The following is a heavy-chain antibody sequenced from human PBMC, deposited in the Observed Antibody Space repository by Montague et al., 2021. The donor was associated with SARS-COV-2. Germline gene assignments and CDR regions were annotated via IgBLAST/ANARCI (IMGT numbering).Heavy chain of an antibody. CDR2: SYHTGIT. D-gene: IGHD3-16*01. V-gene: IGHV4-38-2*02. CDR1: GSSIRSDYY. J-gene: IGHJ3*02. Sequence: SETLSLTCTVSGSSIRSDYYWAWIRQRPGKGLEWIGSSYHTGITDYNPSLRSRVTLSVDTSKNHFSLQLTSVAAADTAVYYCARYSPWGFELHDAVDIWGRGTMVTVSS. CDR3: ARYSPWGFELHDAVDI.